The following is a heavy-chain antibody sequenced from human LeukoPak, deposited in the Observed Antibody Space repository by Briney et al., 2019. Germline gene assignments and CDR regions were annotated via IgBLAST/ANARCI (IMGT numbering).Heavy chain of an antibody. CDR1: GFTFSSYA. V-gene: IGHV3-30-3*01. CDR3: ARGGIVGPTSYFYYGMDV. Sequence: GGSLRLSCAASGFTFSSYAMHWVRQAPGEGLEWVAVISYDGSNKYYADPVKGRFTISRDNSKNTLYLQMNSLRAEDTAVYYCARGGIVGPTSYFYYGMDVWGQGTTVTVSS. J-gene: IGHJ6*02. CDR2: ISYDGSNK. D-gene: IGHD1-26*01.